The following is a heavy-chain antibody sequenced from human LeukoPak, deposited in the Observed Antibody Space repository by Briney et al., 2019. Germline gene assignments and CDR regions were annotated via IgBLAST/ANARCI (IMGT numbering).Heavy chain of an antibody. J-gene: IGHJ4*02. CDR2: IIPIFGTA. CDR3: ASEGGSYYD. V-gene: IGHV1-69*13. Sequence: EASVKVSCKASGGTFSSYAISWVRQAPGQGLEWMGGIIPIFGTANYAQEFQGRVTITADESTSTAYMELSSLRSEDTAVYYCASEGGSYYDWGQGTLVTVSS. D-gene: IGHD1-26*01. CDR1: GGTFSSYA.